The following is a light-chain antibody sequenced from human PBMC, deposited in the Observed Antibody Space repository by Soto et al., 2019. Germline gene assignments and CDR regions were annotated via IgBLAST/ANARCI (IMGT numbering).Light chain of an antibody. V-gene: IGKV1-6*01. J-gene: IGKJ4*01. CDR1: QDIRHD. CDR3: LQDYTYTLT. CDR2: VAS. Sequence: AIQMTQSPSSLYASVGDRVTITCRASQDIRHDLAWYQQRPGKAPKLLIYVASTLQSGVPSRFSGGGAGTDFTLTISSIQPEDVATYYWLQDYTYTLTFGGGTRVEMK.